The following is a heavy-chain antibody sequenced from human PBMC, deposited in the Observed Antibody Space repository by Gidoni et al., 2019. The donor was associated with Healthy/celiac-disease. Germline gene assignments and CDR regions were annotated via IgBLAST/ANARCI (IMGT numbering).Heavy chain of an antibody. J-gene: IGHJ6*02. V-gene: IGHV4-30-2*01. CDR3: ARGSTVTGYYYGMDV. Sequence: STYYTPSLKSRVTISVDRSKNQFSLKLNSVTAADTAVYYCARGSTVTGYYYGMDVWGQGTTVTVSS. D-gene: IGHD4-4*01. CDR2: ST.